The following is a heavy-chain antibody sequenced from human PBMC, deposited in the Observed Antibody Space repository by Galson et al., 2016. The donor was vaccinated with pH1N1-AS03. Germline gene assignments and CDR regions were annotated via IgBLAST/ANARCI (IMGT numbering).Heavy chain of an antibody. CDR2: IILVFGTT. V-gene: IGHV1-69*13. CDR1: GGTFNNFA. CDR3: AGYHGVGNGAFDI. D-gene: IGHD2-8*01. Sequence: SVKVSCKASGGTFNNFAISWVRQAPGQGLEWLGRIILVFGTTNYAQKFQGRVMITADESTSTAYMELSSLRFDDTAVYYCAGYHGVGNGAFDIWGRGTVVTVTS. J-gene: IGHJ3*02.